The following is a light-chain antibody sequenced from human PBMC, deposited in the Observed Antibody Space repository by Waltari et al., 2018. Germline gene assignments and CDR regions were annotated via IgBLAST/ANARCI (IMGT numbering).Light chain of an antibody. CDR2: WAS. J-gene: IGKJ2*01. Sequence: DIVMTQSPDSLPVSLGERATFNCKSSQSIFYRSNNKNYLAWYQHRPGQPPKLLISWASTRASGVPDRFSCSGSGTDFTLTINSVQAGDVAVYYCQQYYEGPATFGQGTKLEIK. CDR1: QSIFYRSNNKNY. CDR3: QQYYEGPAT. V-gene: IGKV4-1*01.